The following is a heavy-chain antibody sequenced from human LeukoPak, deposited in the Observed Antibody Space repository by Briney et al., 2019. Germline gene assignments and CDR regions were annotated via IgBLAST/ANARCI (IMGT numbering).Heavy chain of an antibody. D-gene: IGHD1-7*01. CDR1: GGSISIYY. V-gene: IGHV4-59*01. J-gene: IGHJ4*02. Sequence: SETLSLTCTVSGGSISIYYWSWIRQPPGKGLEWIGYIYYSGSTNYNPSLKSRVTISVDTSKNQFSLKLSSVTAADTAVYYCARGLELGHDYWGQGTLVTVSS. CDR2: IYYSGST. CDR3: ARGLELGHDY.